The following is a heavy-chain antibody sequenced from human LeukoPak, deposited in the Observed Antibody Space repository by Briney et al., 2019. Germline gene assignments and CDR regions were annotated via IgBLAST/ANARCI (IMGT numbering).Heavy chain of an antibody. D-gene: IGHD6-19*01. V-gene: IGHV1-2*02. Sequence: ASVKVSCKASGYTFTGYYMHWVRQAPGQGLEWMGWINPNSGGTNYAQKFQGRVTMTRDTSISTAYMELSRLRSDDTAVYYCAWGIAVAGTISFDYWGQGTLVTVSS. CDR1: GYTFTGYY. CDR2: INPNSGGT. J-gene: IGHJ4*02. CDR3: AWGIAVAGTISFDY.